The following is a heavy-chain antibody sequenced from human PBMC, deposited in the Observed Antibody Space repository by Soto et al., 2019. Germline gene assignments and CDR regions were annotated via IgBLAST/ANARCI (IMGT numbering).Heavy chain of an antibody. CDR1: GFSXEDAW. Sequence: EVNLVESGGGLVKPGGXLXXXXAXSGFSXEDAWMNXXRQAPGXXLEWVGRIKSIADGGTTEYAAPVKGRFXXXXXXXXXXXXXXXNSLQSEDTAVYYCSRRPRARDIGVGPLDFWGRXTLVTVSA. D-gene: IGHD3-3*01. CDR2: IKSIADGGTT. J-gene: IGHJ4*03. V-gene: IGHV3-15*07. CDR3: SRRPRARDIGVGPLDF.